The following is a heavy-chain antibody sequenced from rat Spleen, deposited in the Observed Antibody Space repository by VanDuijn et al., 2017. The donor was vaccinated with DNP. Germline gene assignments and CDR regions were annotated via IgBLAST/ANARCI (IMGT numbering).Heavy chain of an antibody. D-gene: IGHD1-12*03. Sequence: EVQLVESGGGLVQPGRSLKVSCAASGFTFTDYWMTWIRQVPGKGLEWVASITSSGGGTFYPDSVKGRFIISRDNTKNTLYLQMDSLRSEDTATYYCTTGYYDGCRFAYWGQGTLVTVSS. J-gene: IGHJ3*01. CDR2: ITSSGGGT. CDR3: TTGYYDGCRFAY. V-gene: IGHV5-31*01. CDR1: GFTFTDYW.